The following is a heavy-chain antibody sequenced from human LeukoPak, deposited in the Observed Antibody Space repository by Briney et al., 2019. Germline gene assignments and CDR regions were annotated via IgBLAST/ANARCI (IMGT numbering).Heavy chain of an antibody. CDR2: IKQDGSTK. V-gene: IGHV3-7*03. Sequence: GGSLRLSCAASEYTFSRYWMSWVRESPGEGLEWVANIKQDGSTKYYLDSVKGRLTVSRDNAKNSVFLQINSLRAEDTAIYYCARIGYSSSSFDYWGQGTLVTVSS. CDR1: EYTFSRYW. D-gene: IGHD6-6*01. J-gene: IGHJ4*02. CDR3: ARIGYSSSSFDY.